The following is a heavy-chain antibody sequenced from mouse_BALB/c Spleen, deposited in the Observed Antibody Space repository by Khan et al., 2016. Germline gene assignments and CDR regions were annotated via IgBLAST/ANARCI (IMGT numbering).Heavy chain of an antibody. CDR2: IDPENADT. V-gene: IGHV14-4*02. CDR1: GFNIKDYY. CDR3: ARYGNILAWFAF. D-gene: IGHD2-1*01. J-gene: IGHJ3*01. Sequence: EVQLQESGAELVRSGASVNLSCTASGFNIKDYYIHWVKQRPEQGLEWIGWIDPENADTEYAPKFQGKATMTADSSSNTAYLQLNTLTSEDTAVYYCARYGNILAWFAFWGQGTLVTVSA.